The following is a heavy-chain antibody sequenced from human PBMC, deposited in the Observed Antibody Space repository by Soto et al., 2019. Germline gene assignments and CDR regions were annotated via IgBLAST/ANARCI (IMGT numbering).Heavy chain of an antibody. CDR2: IKQDGSEK. CDR3: ARDHSSSWYWIVGWYFDL. Sequence: EVQLVESGGGLVQPGGSLRLSCAASGFTFSSYWMSWVRQAPGKGLEWVANIKQDGSEKYYVDSVKGRFTISRDNAKNSLYLQMNSLRAEDTAVYYRARDHSSSWYWIVGWYFDLWGRGTLVTVSS. J-gene: IGHJ2*01. D-gene: IGHD6-13*01. V-gene: IGHV3-7*01. CDR1: GFTFSSYW.